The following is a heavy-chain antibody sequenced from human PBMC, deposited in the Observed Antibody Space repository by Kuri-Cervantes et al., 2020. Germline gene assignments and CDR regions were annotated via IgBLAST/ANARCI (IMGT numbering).Heavy chain of an antibody. Sequence: ASVKVSCKASGYTFTSYGISWVRQAPGQGLEWMGWISAYNGNTNYAQKLQGRVTMTTDTSTSTAYMELRSLRSDDTAMYYCARGTSDSSSWYRPSTADYYMDVWGKGTTVTVSS. V-gene: IGHV1-18*01. J-gene: IGHJ6*03. CDR3: ARGTSDSSSWYRPSTADYYMDV. CDR2: ISAYNGNT. CDR1: GYTFTSYG. D-gene: IGHD6-13*01.